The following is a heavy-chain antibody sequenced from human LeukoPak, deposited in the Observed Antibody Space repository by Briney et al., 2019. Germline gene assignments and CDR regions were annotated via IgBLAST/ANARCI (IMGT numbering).Heavy chain of an antibody. CDR3: ASEAFCAGGRCYLQRVAS. CDR1: GYTFTAYY. V-gene: IGHV1-2*02. CDR2: IDTSTGET. Sequence: WASVKVSCKASGYTFTAYYMHWVRQAPGQGLEWMGWIDTSTGETKYAQKFQGRVTISRDTSTGTSYMELRSLISGDTAVYYCASEAFCAGGRCYLQRVASWGPGTLVTVSS. D-gene: IGHD2-15*01. J-gene: IGHJ4*02.